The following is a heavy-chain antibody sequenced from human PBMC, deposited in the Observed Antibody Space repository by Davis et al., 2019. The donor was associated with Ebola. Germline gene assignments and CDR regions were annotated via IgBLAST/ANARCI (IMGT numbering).Heavy chain of an antibody. CDR2: ISSSSSYI. V-gene: IGHV3-21*01. J-gene: IGHJ6*02. CDR3: ARDTYCSSTSCYFYYYYGMDV. D-gene: IGHD2-2*01. Sequence: GESLNISCAASGFTFSSYSMNWVRQAPGKGLEWVSSISSSSSYIYYADSVKGRFTISRDNAKNSLYLQMNSLRAEDTAVYYCARDTYCSSTSCYFYYYYGMDVWGQGTTVTVSS. CDR1: GFTFSSYS.